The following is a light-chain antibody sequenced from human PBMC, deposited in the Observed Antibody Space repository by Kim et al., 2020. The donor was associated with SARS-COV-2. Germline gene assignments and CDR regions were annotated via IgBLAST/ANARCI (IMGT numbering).Light chain of an antibody. CDR3: QVWDTGIAHVL. CDR2: YDS. Sequence: APGQTGRFTCGGTNLGSESVNWYQERPGKAPVRVIYYDSGRPSGIPERFSGSNSGNTATLTINRVEAGDEADYYCQVWDTGIAHVLFGGGTQLTVL. J-gene: IGLJ3*02. V-gene: IGLV3-21*01. CDR1: NLGSES.